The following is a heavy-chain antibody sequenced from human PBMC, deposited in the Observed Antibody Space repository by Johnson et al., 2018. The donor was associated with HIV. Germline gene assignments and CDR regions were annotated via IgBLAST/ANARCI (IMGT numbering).Heavy chain of an antibody. V-gene: IGHV3-15*01. CDR3: GRESTGAGTAFDI. J-gene: IGHJ3*02. CDR1: GFTFSNVW. CDR2: IKRKIEGETT. Sequence: VQLVESGGGLVQPGGSLRLSCAASGFTFSNVWMTWVRQTPGKGLEWVGRIKRKIEGETTDYAAPVKGRFTISRDDSKNTLYLQMNSLTTEDTAVYYCGRESTGAGTAFDIWDQGTMVTVSS. D-gene: IGHD2-8*02.